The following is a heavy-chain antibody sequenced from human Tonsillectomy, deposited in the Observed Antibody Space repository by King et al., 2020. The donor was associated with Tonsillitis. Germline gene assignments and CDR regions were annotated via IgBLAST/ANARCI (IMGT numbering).Heavy chain of an antibody. V-gene: IGHV3-23*03. Sequence: VQLVESGGGLVQPGGSLRLSCAASGFTFSSYAMSWVRQAPGQGLEWVSLIYSGDSSTYYADSVKGRFTISRDNSKNMLYLQMNSLRAEDTAVYYCAKEWVAATQYLSEWYFDLCGRGTLVSVSS. J-gene: IGHJ2*01. D-gene: IGHD6-13*01. CDR1: GFTFSSYA. CDR2: IYSGDSST. CDR3: AKEWVAATQYLSEWYFDL.